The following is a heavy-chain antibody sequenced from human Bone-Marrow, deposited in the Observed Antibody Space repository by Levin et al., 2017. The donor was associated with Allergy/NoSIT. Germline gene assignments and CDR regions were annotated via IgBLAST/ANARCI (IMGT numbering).Heavy chain of an antibody. J-gene: IGHJ4*02. D-gene: IGHD3-10*01. V-gene: IGHV4-59*01. CDR2: IFYSGST. CDR1: GGSISGYY. Sequence: PSETLSLTCTVSGGSISGYYWSWVRQPPGKGLEWVGHIFYSGSTNYNPSLKSRVTISINTSKNQFSLTLTSVTAADTAFYYCARSVAGEFDYWGQGTLVTVSS. CDR3: ARSVAGEFDY.